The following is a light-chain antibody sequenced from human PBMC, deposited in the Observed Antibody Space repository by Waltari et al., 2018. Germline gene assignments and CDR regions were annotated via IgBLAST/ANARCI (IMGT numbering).Light chain of an antibody. J-gene: IGKJ2*01. V-gene: IGKV1-9*01. CDR1: QGISSY. Sequence: DIQLTQSPSFLSASVGARVTITCRASQGISSYLAWYQQKPGKAPKLLIYAASTLQSGVPSRFSGSGSGTEFTRTISSLQPEDFATYYCQQLNSYPYTFGQGTKLEIK. CDR3: QQLNSYPYT. CDR2: AAS.